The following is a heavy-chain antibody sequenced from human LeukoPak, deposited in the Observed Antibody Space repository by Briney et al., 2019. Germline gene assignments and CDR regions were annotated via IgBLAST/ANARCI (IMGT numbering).Heavy chain of an antibody. CDR1: GIDFNVYE. CDR2: ISDNGLRT. Sequence: PGGSLRLSCVASGIDFNVYEMHWVRQSPGKGLEWVALISDNGLRTNYAESLKGRFTVSRDNSMNTMNLQMNNLKVEGTAVYFCARERRGYGYGTLDLWGQGTLVSVSS. D-gene: IGHD5-12*01. J-gene: IGHJ5*02. CDR3: ARERRGYGYGTLDL. V-gene: IGHV3-30*14.